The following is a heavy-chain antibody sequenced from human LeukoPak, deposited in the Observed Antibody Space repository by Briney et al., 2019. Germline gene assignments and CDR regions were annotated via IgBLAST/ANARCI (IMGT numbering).Heavy chain of an antibody. D-gene: IGHD6-6*01. CDR1: GGSISSYY. V-gene: IGHV4-59*01. Sequence: ASETLSLTCTVSGGSISSYYWSWIRQPPGKGLECIGYISNSGSTNYNPSLKSRVTISVDTSKNQFSLKLSSVTAADTAVYYCARVGITARPNFDYWGQGTLVTVSS. CDR3: ARVGITARPNFDY. CDR2: ISNSGST. J-gene: IGHJ4*02.